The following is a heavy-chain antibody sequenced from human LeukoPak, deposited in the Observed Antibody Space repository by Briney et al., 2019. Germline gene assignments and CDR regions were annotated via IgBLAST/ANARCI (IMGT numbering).Heavy chain of an antibody. D-gene: IGHD1-26*01. CDR1: GGSITSSGYY. J-gene: IGHJ4*02. V-gene: IGHV4-39*01. CDR2: IYYRGDT. CDR3: GRDSGSYGNDY. Sequence: SETLSLTCTVSGGSITSSGYYWGWVRQPPGKGLEWVGSIYYRGDTFYNPSLKSRVTIYIDTPKNQFSLELSSVTAADTAVYYCGRDSGSYGNDYWGQGTLVTVSS.